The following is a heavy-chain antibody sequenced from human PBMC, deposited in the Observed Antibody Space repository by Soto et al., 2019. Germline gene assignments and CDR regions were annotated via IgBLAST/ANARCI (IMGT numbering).Heavy chain of an antibody. V-gene: IGHV4-61*01. D-gene: IGHD3-3*01. CDR3: ARIRITIFGVVNNWFDP. J-gene: IGHJ5*02. Sequence: SESQSLTCTVSGGSVSSGSYYWSWIRQPPGKGLEWIGYIYYSGSTNYNPSLKSRVTISVDTSKNQFSLKLSSVTAADTAVYYCARIRITIFGVVNNWFDPWGQGTLVTVSS. CDR2: IYYSGST. CDR1: GGSVSSGSYY.